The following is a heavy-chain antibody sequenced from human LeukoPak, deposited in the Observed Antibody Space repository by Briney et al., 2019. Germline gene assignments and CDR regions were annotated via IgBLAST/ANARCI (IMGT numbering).Heavy chain of an antibody. V-gene: IGHV1-69*06. D-gene: IGHD3-22*01. CDR2: IIPIFGTA. Sequence: SVKVSCKASGYTFTSHAITWVRQAPGEGLEWMGRIIPIFGTANHAQKFQGTVTITADKSTSTPYLELSSLRSEDTAMYYCVSTYYYDSGGSPDYWGQGTLVIVSS. CDR1: GYTFTSHA. J-gene: IGHJ4*02. CDR3: VSTYYYDSGGSPDY.